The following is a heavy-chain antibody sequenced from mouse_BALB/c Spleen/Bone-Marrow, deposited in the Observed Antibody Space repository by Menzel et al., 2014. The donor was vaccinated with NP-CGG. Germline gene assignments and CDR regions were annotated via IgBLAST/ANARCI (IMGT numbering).Heavy chain of an antibody. J-gene: IGHJ4*01. CDR3: ARRSDLRASMDY. CDR1: GFTFSGYA. Sequence: EVKLMESGGGLVKPGGSLKLSCTTSGFTFSGYAMSWVRQTPEKSLEWVAVISSGGSDTYYPDSVKGRFTVSRDNAKNTLYLQMSSLRSEDTALYYGARRSDLRASMDYWGQGTSVTVSS. D-gene: IGHD3-1*01. V-gene: IGHV5-9-3*01. CDR2: ISSGGSDT.